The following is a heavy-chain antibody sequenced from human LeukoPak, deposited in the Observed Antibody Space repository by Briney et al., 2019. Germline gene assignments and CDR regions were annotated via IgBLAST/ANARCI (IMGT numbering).Heavy chain of an antibody. V-gene: IGHV1-2*06. CDR3: ARPTYDFWSGYSEDIPFDY. CDR2: INPNSGGT. D-gene: IGHD3-3*01. J-gene: IGHJ4*02. Sequence: ASVKVSCKASGYTFTGYYMHWVRQAPGQGLEWMGRINPNSGGTNYAQRFQGRVTMTRDTSISTAYMELSRLRSDDTAVYYCARPTYDFWSGYSEDIPFDYWGQGTLVTVSS. CDR1: GYTFTGYY.